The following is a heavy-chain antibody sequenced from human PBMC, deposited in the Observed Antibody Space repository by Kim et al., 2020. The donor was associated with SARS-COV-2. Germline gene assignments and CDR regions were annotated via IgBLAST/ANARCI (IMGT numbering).Heavy chain of an antibody. Sequence: GGSLRLSCAASGFTFSSYGMHWVRQAPGKGLEWVAVISYDGSNKYYADSVKGRFTISRDNSKNTLYLQMNSLRAEDTAVYYYAKDHIAAAGYYYYYYGMDVWGQGTTVTVSS. CDR1: GFTFSSYG. D-gene: IGHD6-13*01. V-gene: IGHV3-30*18. CDR3: AKDHIAAAGYYYYYYGMDV. CDR2: ISYDGSNK. J-gene: IGHJ6*01.